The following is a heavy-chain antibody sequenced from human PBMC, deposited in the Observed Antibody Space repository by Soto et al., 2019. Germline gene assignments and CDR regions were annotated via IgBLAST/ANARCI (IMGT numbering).Heavy chain of an antibody. CDR3: ARNRDGYNQYYFHY. J-gene: IGHJ4*02. Sequence: QVQLQESGPGLVKPSQTLSLTCTVSGGSISSGGYYWSWIRQHPGEGLEWIGYIYYSGSTYYNPSLKSRVAISVDTSKNQLSLKLSSVTAADTAIYYCARNRDGYNQYYFHYWGQGTLVTVSS. D-gene: IGHD5-12*01. V-gene: IGHV4-31*03. CDR2: IYYSGST. CDR1: GGSISSGGYY.